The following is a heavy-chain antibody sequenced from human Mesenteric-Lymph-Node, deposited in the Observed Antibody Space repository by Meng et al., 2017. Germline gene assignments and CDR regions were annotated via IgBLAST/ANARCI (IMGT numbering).Heavy chain of an antibody. CDR1: GYTFTGYY. CDR3: ARDYPDGCGSGSHGGAYGMDV. D-gene: IGHD3-10*01. Sequence: ASAKVFCKASGYTFTGYYMHWVRQAPGQGLEWMGWINPNSGGTNYAQKSQDRVTMTRDTSISTAYMKLSRLRSDDTAVYYCARDYPDGCGSGSHGGAYGMDVWGQGTMVTVSS. J-gene: IGHJ6*02. CDR2: INPNSGGT. V-gene: IGHV1-2*02.